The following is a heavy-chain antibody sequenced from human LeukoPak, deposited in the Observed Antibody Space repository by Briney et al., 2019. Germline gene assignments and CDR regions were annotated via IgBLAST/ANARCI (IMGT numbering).Heavy chain of an antibody. D-gene: IGHD2-21*01. CDR2: IFLSGSS. V-gene: IGHV4-59*01. CDR3: ARDSGNRYCRDDGCSPIYFDF. CDR1: GGSITGFY. J-gene: IGHJ4*02. Sequence: SETLSLTCTVSGGSITGFYWSWLRQAPGRKLEWIGDIFLSGSSTYNPSLKNRVSISVDTSKNQFSLNLTSVAAADSAVYYCARDSGNRYCRDDGCSPIYFDFWGQGILVSVSS.